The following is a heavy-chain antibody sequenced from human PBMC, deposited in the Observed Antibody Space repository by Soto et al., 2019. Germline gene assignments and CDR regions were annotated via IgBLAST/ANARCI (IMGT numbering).Heavy chain of an antibody. Sequence: SETLSLTCTVSGGSIISSSYYWVWIRQPPGKGLEWIGSIYYSGSTYYNPSLKSRVTISVDTSKNQFSLKLSSVTAADTAVYYCARHSYYDILTGYPNYFDYWGQGTLVTVS. J-gene: IGHJ4*02. D-gene: IGHD3-9*01. V-gene: IGHV4-39*01. CDR3: ARHSYYDILTGYPNYFDY. CDR1: GGSIISSSYY. CDR2: IYYSGST.